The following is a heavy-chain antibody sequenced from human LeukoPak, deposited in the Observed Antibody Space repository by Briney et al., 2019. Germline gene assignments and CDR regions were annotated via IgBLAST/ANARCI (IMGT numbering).Heavy chain of an antibody. CDR2: ISAYNGNT. Sequence: ASVKVSCKASGYTFTGYYMHWVRQAPGQGLEWMGWISAYNGNTNYAQKLQGRVTMTTDTSTSTAYMELRSLRSDDTAVYYCARAYCSGGSCYPGRYFDLWGRGTLVTVSS. CDR1: GYTFTGYY. D-gene: IGHD2-15*01. CDR3: ARAYCSGGSCYPGRYFDL. V-gene: IGHV1-18*04. J-gene: IGHJ2*01.